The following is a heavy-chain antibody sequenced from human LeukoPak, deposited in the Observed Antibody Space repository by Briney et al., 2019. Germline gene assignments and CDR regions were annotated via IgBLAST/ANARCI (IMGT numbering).Heavy chain of an antibody. V-gene: IGHV3-48*01. J-gene: IGHJ5*02. CDR1: GFTFSSYS. D-gene: IGHD3-10*01. CDR2: ISTSSSTI. CDR3: AREEFGYGSGSSNWFDP. Sequence: GGSLRLSCAASGFTFSSYSMNWVRQAPGKGLEWVSYISTSSSTIYYADSVKGRFTISRDNAKNSLYLQMNSLRAEDTAVYYCAREEFGYGSGSSNWFDPWGQGTLVTVSS.